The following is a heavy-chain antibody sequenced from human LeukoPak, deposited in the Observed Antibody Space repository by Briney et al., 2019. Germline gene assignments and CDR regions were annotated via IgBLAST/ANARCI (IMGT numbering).Heavy chain of an antibody. V-gene: IGHV3-7*04. CDR1: GFPFR. CDR3: TTENWYVFEN. Sequence: GGSLRLSCAASGFPFRMAWVRQAPGKGQGWVATITLDGGDSYYVDSVKGRFTVSRDNAKNSLYLQMNSLRAEDTAVFYCTTENWYVFENWGQGSLVTVSS. J-gene: IGHJ4*02. CDR2: ITLDGGDS. D-gene: IGHD1-1*01.